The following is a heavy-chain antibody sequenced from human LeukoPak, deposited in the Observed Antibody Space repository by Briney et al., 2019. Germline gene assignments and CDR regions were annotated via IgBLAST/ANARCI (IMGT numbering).Heavy chain of an antibody. V-gene: IGHV4-34*01. D-gene: IGHD3-22*01. CDR2: INHSGST. CDR3: ARGGSGSMNPDYYYYMAG. Sequence: SETLSLTCAVYGGSFSGYYWSWIRQPPGKGLEWIGEINHSGSTNYNPSLKSRVTISVDTSKNQFSLKLSSVTAADTAVYYCARGGSGSMNPDYYYYMAGCRKRTTVTVSS. J-gene: IGHJ6*03. CDR1: GGSFSGYY.